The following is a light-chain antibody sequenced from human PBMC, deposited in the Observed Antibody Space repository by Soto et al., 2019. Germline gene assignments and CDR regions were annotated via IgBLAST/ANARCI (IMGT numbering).Light chain of an antibody. CDR2: GAS. J-gene: IGKJ2*01. CDR3: QQYASSPLT. CDR1: QSVGNNY. Sequence: EIVLTQSPGTVSLSPGERVTLSCRASQSVGNNYLAWYQKKRGQAPRLLISGASRRATGVLDRFSGSGTGTDFSLTISRLEPEDSAVYYCQQYASSPLTFGQGTKLEIK. V-gene: IGKV3-20*01.